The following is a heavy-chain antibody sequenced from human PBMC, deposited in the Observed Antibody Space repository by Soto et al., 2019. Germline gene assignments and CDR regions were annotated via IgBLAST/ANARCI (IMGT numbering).Heavy chain of an antibody. Sequence: SETLSLTCAVYGGSFSGYYWSWIRQPPGKGLEWIGEINHSGSTNYNPSLKSRVTISVDTSKNQFSLKLSSVTAADTAVYYCARAGGTQDVWGKGTTVTVSS. CDR1: GGSFSGYY. V-gene: IGHV4-34*01. D-gene: IGHD3-16*01. J-gene: IGHJ6*04. CDR3: ARAGGTQDV. CDR2: INHSGST.